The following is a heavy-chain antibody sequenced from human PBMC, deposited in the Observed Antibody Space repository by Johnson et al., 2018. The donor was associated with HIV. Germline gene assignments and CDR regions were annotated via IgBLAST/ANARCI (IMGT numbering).Heavy chain of an antibody. CDR3: ARDHLRRSHAFDI. D-gene: IGHD2-15*01. CDR1: GFTVSSNY. CDR2: IYSGGKT. J-gene: IGHJ3*02. Sequence: EVQLVESGGGLIQPGGSLRLSCAASGFTVSSNYMSWVRLAPGKGLEWVSVIYSGGKTYYADSVKGRFTISRDNSKNTLCLQMNSLRVEDTAVYYCARDHLRRSHAFDIWGQGTMVTVSS. V-gene: IGHV3-53*01.